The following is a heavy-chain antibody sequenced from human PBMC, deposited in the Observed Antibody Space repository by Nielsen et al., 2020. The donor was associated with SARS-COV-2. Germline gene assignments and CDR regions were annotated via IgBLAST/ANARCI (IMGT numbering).Heavy chain of an antibody. CDR2: IYSSGST. CDR1: GGSISSGDYY. D-gene: IGHD3-10*01. V-gene: IGHV4-30-4*01. J-gene: IGHJ4*02. Sequence: SETLSLTCTVSGGSISSGDYYWSWIRQPPGKGLEWIGYIYSSGSTYYNPSLKSRVTMSLDTSKNQFSLKLSSVTAADTAVYYCAREVTMAYFDYWGQGTLVTVSS. CDR3: AREVTMAYFDY.